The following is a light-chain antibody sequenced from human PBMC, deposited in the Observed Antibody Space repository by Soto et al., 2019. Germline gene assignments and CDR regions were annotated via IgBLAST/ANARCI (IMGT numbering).Light chain of an antibody. CDR1: SSDIGTYDS. Sequence: QSALTQPASVSGSPGQSITISCTGASSDIGTYDSVSWYQRHPAKAPKLLIYEVINRPSGVSNRFSGSKSGNTASLTISGLQAEDEGHYYCTSYTTSDTLLFGGGTKLTVL. CDR3: TSYTTSDTLL. J-gene: IGLJ2*01. V-gene: IGLV2-14*01. CDR2: EVI.